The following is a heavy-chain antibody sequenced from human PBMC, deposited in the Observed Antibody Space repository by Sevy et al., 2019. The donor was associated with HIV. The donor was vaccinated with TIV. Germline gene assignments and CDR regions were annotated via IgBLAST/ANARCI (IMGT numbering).Heavy chain of an antibody. CDR2: VRDSGST. CDR1: GASINSPGYY. V-gene: IGHV4-39*01. J-gene: IGHJ4*02. D-gene: IGHD6-19*01. Sequence: SETLSLTCTVSGASINSPGYYWGWIRQPPGKGLEWIASVRDSGSTFFNPSLKSRVTISADTSKKQFSLKLNSATAADTAIYYCAGPCVTDNSGWSYFDFWGQGTVVTVSS. CDR3: AGPCVTDNSGWSYFDF.